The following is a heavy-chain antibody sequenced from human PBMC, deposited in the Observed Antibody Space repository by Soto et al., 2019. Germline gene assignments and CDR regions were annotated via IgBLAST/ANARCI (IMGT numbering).Heavy chain of an antibody. CDR3: ARGDFWSGYYRHYYYGMDV. CDR1: GGTFSSYA. D-gene: IGHD3-3*01. Sequence: PVKVSCKASGGTFSSYAISWVRQALGQGLEWMGGIIPIFGTANYAQKFQGRVTITADKSTSTAYMELSSLRSEDTAVYYCARGDFWSGYYRHYYYGMDVWGQGTTVTVSS. J-gene: IGHJ6*02. V-gene: IGHV1-69*06. CDR2: IIPIFGTA.